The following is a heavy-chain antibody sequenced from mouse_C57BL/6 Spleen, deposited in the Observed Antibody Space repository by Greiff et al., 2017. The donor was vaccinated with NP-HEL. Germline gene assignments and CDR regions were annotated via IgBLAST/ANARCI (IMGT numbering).Heavy chain of an antibody. V-gene: IGHV1-81*01. CDR2: IYPRSGNT. D-gene: IGHD2-3*01. Sequence: VQLVESGAELARPGASVKLSCKASGYTFTSYGISWVKQRTGQGLEWIGEIYPRSGNTYYNEKFKGKATLTADKSSSTAYMELRSLTSEDSAVYFCARVYDGYYNAMDYWGQGTSVTVSS. CDR1: GYTFTSYG. CDR3: ARVYDGYYNAMDY. J-gene: IGHJ4*01.